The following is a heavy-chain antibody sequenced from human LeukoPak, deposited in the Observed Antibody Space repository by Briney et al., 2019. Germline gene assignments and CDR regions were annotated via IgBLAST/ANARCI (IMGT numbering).Heavy chain of an antibody. V-gene: IGHV3-74*01. J-gene: IGHJ4*02. CDR2: IKSDGSNT. Sequence: PGGSLRLSCAASGFTFRSYWMHWVRQAPGKGLVWISRIKSDGSNTTYADSVKGRFTISRDNAKNTLYLQMNSLRAEGTAVYYCARASMVRGVYWGQGTLVTVSS. D-gene: IGHD3-10*01. CDR3: ARASMVRGVY. CDR1: GFTFRSYW.